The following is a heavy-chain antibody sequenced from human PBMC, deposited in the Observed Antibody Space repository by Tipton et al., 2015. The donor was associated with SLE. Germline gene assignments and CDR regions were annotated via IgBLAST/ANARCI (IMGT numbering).Heavy chain of an antibody. CDR3: ARDYYYYGMDV. CDR2: IYTSGST. J-gene: IGHJ6*02. V-gene: IGHV4-4*08. CDR1: GGSISSHY. Sequence: TLSLTCTVSGGSISSHYWSWIRQPPGKGLEWIGHIYTSGSTNYNPSLKSRVTISVDTSKNQFSLKLSSVTAADTAVYYCARDYYYYGMDVWGQGTTVTVSS.